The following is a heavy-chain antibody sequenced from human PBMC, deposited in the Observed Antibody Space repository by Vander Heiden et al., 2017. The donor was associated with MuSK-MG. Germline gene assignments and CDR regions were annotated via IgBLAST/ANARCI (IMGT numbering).Heavy chain of an antibody. CDR1: AGSISSYY. J-gene: IGHJ6*02. CDR3: ARVQRGGYYYYGMDV. Sequence: QVQLQEPRPALVKPSETSSLTCTASAGSISSYYWSWIWQPPGTGPERIGHSYDNGNTNPNPSLKSRVTISLDTSKNQFALKLSSVTAADTAVYYCARVQRGGYYYYGMDVWGQGTTVTVSS. CDR2: SYDNGNT. V-gene: IGHV4-59*01. D-gene: IGHD3-16*01.